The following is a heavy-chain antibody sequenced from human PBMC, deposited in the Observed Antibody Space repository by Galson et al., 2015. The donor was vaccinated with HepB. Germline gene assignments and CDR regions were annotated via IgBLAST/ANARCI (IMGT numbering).Heavy chain of an antibody. Sequence: SLRLSCAASGFTFSDYYMSWIRQAPGKGLEWVSYIISSSSYPNYADSLKGRFTISRDNAKNSLYLQMNSLRAEDTAVYYCARDTPLDSSGYYYWTPVPYYFDYWGQGTLVTVSS. J-gene: IGHJ4*02. D-gene: IGHD3-22*01. CDR3: ARDTPLDSSGYYYWTPVPYYFDY. CDR1: GFTFSDYY. CDR2: IISSSSYP. V-gene: IGHV3-11*05.